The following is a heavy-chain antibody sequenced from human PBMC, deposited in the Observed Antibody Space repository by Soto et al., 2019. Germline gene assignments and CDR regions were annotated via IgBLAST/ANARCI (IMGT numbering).Heavy chain of an antibody. Sequence: QVTLKESGPVLVKPTETLTLTCTVSGFSLSNARMGVSWILQPPGKALEWLAHIFSNDEKSYSTSLKSRLTISKDTSKSQVVLTMTNMDTVDTATYYCARIQPNYYDSSGYHFDYWGQGTLVTVSS. J-gene: IGHJ4*02. CDR3: ARIQPNYYDSSGYHFDY. CDR2: IFSNDEK. V-gene: IGHV2-26*01. D-gene: IGHD3-22*01. CDR1: GFSLSNARMG.